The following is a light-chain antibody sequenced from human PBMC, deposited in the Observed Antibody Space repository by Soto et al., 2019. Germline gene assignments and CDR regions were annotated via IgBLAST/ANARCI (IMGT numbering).Light chain of an antibody. J-gene: IGLJ3*02. CDR3: QSYDRSLSGWV. CDR1: SSNIGADFG. V-gene: IGLV1-40*01. Sequence: QSALTQPPSVSGAPGQTITISCTGSSSNIGADFGVHWNQQLPGAAPKLVIFVNTNRPSGVPDRFSGSKSGTSASLAITGLQAEDEADYYCQSYDRSLSGWVFGTGTKLTVL. CDR2: VNT.